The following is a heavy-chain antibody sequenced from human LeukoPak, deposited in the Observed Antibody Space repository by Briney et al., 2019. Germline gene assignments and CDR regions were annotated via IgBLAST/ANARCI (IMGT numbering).Heavy chain of an antibody. CDR1: GFTVSSNY. D-gene: IGHD3-10*01. J-gene: IGHJ6*03. Sequence: GGSLRLSCAASGFTVSSNYMSWVRQAPGKGLEWVSVIYSGGSTYYADSVKGRFTISRDNSMYTLYLQMNSLRAEDTAVYYCARADYYGSGSYYNLGYHYMDVWGKGTTVTISS. CDR2: IYSGGST. CDR3: ARADYYGSGSYYNLGYHYMDV. V-gene: IGHV3-66*02.